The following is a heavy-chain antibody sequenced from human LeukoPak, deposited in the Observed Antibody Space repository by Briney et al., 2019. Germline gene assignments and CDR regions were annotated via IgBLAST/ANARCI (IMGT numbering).Heavy chain of an antibody. D-gene: IGHD3-10*01. CDR3: ARDNSVGDIAWWFDP. Sequence: ASVKVSCKASGYTFINDWMHWVRQAPGQGLEWIGLINPTGTGTLYAQKFQGRVTMTRDMSTSTDYMELSSLRSEDTAVYYCARDNSVGDIAWWFDPWGQGTLVTVSS. J-gene: IGHJ5*02. CDR1: GYTFINDW. V-gene: IGHV1-46*01. CDR2: INPTGTGT.